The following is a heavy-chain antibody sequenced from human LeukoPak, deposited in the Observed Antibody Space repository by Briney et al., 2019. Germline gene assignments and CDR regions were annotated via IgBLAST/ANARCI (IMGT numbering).Heavy chain of an antibody. CDR2: IKENGNEQ. V-gene: IGHV3-7*03. CDR1: RFTFNSYA. CDR3: AKRSGQI. D-gene: IGHD2-15*01. Sequence: GGSLRLSCAASRFTFNSYAMSWVRQAPGKGPEWVAHIKENGNEQYYADSVKGRFTICRDNVKQSLCLQMNSLRAEDTAVYYCAKRSGQIWGQGTLVTVSS. J-gene: IGHJ4*02.